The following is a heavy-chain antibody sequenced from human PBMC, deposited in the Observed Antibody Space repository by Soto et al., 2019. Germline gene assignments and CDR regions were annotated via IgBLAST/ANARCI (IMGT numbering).Heavy chain of an antibody. CDR2: ISYDGSNK. CDR1: GFTFSSYA. CDR3: ASQEGPDYYYYGMDV. Sequence: VGSLRLSCAASGFTFSSYAMHWVRQAPGKGLEWVAVISYDGSNKYYADSVKGRFTISRDNSKNTLYLQMNSLRAEDTAVYYCASQEGPDYYYYGMDVWGQGTTVTVSS. V-gene: IGHV3-30-3*01. J-gene: IGHJ6*02.